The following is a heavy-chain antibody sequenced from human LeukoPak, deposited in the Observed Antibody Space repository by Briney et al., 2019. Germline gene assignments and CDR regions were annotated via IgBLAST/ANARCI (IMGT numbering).Heavy chain of an antibody. J-gene: IGHJ3*02. CDR2: ISYDGSNK. CDR3: ARDPPEWEHAYDI. D-gene: IGHD1-26*01. V-gene: IGHV3-30-3*01. CDR1: GFTFSSYA. Sequence: PGGSLRLSCAASGFTFSSYAMHWVRQAPGEGLEWVAVISYDGSNKYYADSVKGRFTISRDNSKNTLYLQMNSLRAEDTAVYYCARDPPEWEHAYDIWGQGTMVTVSS.